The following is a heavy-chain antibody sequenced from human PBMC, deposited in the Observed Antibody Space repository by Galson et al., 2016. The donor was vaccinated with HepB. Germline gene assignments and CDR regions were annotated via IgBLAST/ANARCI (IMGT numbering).Heavy chain of an antibody. CDR1: GFTFSSYG. D-gene: IGHD2-21*02. CDR3: ARDANLAYCRGDCYRFDY. V-gene: IGHV3-30-3*01. Sequence: SLRLSCAASGFTFSSYGMHWVRQAPGKGLEWVAVASYDGSNNYYPDSVKDRFTVSRDNSKNTLYLQMNSPRTEDTAVYYCARDANLAYCRGDCYRFDYWGPGTLVTVSS. J-gene: IGHJ4*02. CDR2: ASYDGSNN.